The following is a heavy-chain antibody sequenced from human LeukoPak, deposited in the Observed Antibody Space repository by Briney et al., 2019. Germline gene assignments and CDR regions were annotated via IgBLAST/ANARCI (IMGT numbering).Heavy chain of an antibody. J-gene: IGHJ4*02. Sequence: GGSLRLSCAASGFTFSSYWMSWVRQAPGKGLEWVANMNGDASEKYYVDSVKGRFTISRDNAKNSLYLQMNSLRAEDTAVYYCARSWIQLGPADYWGQGTLVTVSS. V-gene: IGHV3-7*01. CDR3: ARSWIQLGPADY. CDR2: MNGDASEK. D-gene: IGHD5-18*01. CDR1: GFTFSSYW.